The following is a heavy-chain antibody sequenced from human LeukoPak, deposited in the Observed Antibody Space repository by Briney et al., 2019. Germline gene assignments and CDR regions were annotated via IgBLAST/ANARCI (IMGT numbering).Heavy chain of an antibody. CDR3: ARFRRDYDFWSGFNWFDP. CDR2: IYPGDSDT. V-gene: IGHV5-51*01. J-gene: IGHJ5*02. D-gene: IGHD3-3*01. Sequence: GESLKISCKGSGYSFTSCWIGWVRQMPGKGLEWMGIIYPGDSDTRYSPSFQGQVTISADKSISTAYLQWSSLKASDTAMYYCARFRRDYDFWSGFNWFDPWGQGTLVTVSS. CDR1: GYSFTSCW.